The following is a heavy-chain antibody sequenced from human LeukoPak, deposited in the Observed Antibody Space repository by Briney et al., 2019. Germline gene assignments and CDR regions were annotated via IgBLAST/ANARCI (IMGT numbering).Heavy chain of an antibody. CDR3: AGDNDFWSGT. V-gene: IGHV3-23*01. CDR1: GFTFSSYA. D-gene: IGHD3-3*01. Sequence: GASLRLSCAASGFTFSSYAMSWVRQAPGKGLEWVSAISGSGGSTYYADSVKGRFTISRDNSKNTLYLQMNSLRAEDTAVYYCAGDNDFWSGTWGQGTLVTVSS. CDR2: ISGSGGST. J-gene: IGHJ5*02.